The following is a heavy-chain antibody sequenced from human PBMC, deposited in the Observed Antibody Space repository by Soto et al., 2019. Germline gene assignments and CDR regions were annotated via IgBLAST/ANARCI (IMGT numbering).Heavy chain of an antibody. CDR1: GGSISSHY. CDR3: ARHVYEFDNGENNWFAS. J-gene: IGHJ5*01. V-gene: IGHV4-59*08. Sequence: SETLSLTCTVSGGSISSHYWSWIRQPPGKRLEWIGYVHNSGSTNYNPSLKSRVTTAVDTSKNQFSLRLSSVTAADTAVYFCARHVYEFDNGENNWFASWGQGILVTVSS. CDR2: VHNSGST. D-gene: IGHD2-8*01.